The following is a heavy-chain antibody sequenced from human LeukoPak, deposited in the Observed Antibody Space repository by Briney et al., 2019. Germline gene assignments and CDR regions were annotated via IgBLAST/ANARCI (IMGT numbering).Heavy chain of an antibody. D-gene: IGHD3-16*01. V-gene: IGHV3-53*01. CDR3: ARDRGGYNWFDP. CDR1: GFTVSSSY. Sequence: PGGSLRLSCTASGFTVSSSYMTWVRQAPGKGLEWVSVIHSADSSYYADSVKGRFTISRDNAKNTLYLQMNSLRAEDTAVYYCARDRGGYNWFDPWGQGILVSVSS. CDR2: IHSADSS. J-gene: IGHJ5*02.